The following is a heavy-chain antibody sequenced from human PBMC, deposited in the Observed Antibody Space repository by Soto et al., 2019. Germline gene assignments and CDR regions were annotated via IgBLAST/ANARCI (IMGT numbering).Heavy chain of an antibody. J-gene: IGHJ6*02. CDR2: INPSGGST. CDR1: GYTFTSYY. V-gene: IGHV1-46*01. D-gene: IGHD3-3*01. Sequence: GASVKVSCKASGYTFTSYYMHWVRQAPGQGLEWMGIINPSGGSTSYAQKFQGRVTMTRDTSTSTVYMELSSLRSEDTAVYYCARAGDYDFWSGYYGPNYYYYYSMDVWGQGTTVTVSS. CDR3: ARAGDYDFWSGYYGPNYYYYYSMDV.